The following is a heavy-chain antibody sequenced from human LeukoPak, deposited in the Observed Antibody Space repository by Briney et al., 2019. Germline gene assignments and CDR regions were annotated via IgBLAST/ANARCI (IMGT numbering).Heavy chain of an antibody. Sequence: GGSLRLSCAASGFTFSSYSMNWVRQAPGKGLEWVSSISSSSSYIYYADSVKGRFTISRDNAKNSLYLQMNSLRAEDTAVYYRARDGGYSYGYPLDYWGQGTLVTVSS. CDR2: ISSSSSYI. J-gene: IGHJ4*02. D-gene: IGHD5-18*01. CDR1: GFTFSSYS. V-gene: IGHV3-21*01. CDR3: ARDGGYSYGYPLDY.